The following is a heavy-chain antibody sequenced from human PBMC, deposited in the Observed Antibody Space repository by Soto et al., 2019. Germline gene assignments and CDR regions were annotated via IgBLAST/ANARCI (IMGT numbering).Heavy chain of an antibody. V-gene: IGHV6-1*01. CDR3: ARGGYSGSDGRAYYYSPYMDV. J-gene: IGHJ6*03. D-gene: IGHD5-12*01. CDR1: GDSVSSNSAA. CDR2: TYYRSKWYN. Sequence: SHTLSLTCAISGDSVSSNSAAWNWIRQSPSRGLEWLGRTYYRSKWYNDYAVSVKSRITINPDTSKNQFSLQLNSVPPEDTAVYYCARGGYSGSDGRAYYYSPYMDVWGKGTTVPVSS.